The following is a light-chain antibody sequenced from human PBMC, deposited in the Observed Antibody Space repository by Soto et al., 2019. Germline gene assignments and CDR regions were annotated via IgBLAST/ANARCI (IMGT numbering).Light chain of an antibody. Sequence: QSVLTQPPSASGSPGQSVTISCTGTSSDVGGYDYVSWYQQHPGKAPKLMIYEVTKRPPGVPDRFSGSKSGNTASLTVSGLQAEDEADYCCSSYAGSNNFVFGTGTKLTVL. J-gene: IGLJ1*01. V-gene: IGLV2-8*01. CDR2: EVT. CDR1: SSDVGGYDY. CDR3: SSYAGSNNFV.